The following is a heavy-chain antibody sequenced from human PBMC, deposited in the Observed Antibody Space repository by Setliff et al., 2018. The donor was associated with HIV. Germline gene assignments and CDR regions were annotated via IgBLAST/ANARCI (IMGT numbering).Heavy chain of an antibody. CDR2: INHSGST. D-gene: IGHD3-3*01. CDR1: GGSFSDYY. V-gene: IGHV4-34*01. Sequence: SETLSLTCAVYGGSFSDYYWSWIRQPPGKGLEWIGEINHSGSTNYNPSVKGRFNILRDDSKKTVDLQMNSLRADDTAVYYCVKDVVKFWSGSGALDFWGPGTLVTVSS. CDR3: VKDVVKFWSGSGALDF. J-gene: IGHJ4*02.